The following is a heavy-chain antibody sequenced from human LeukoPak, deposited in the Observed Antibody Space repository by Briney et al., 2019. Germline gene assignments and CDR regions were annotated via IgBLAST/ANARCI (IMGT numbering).Heavy chain of an antibody. D-gene: IGHD2-15*01. J-gene: IGHJ4*02. CDR3: ARRSCSGGSCYPIIDY. CDR1: GFTFTTYW. V-gene: IGHV3-7*01. CDR2: IWQDENEK. Sequence: GGSLRLSCAASGFTFTTYWMTWVRQAPGKGLEWVANIWQDENEKSYLDSVKGRFIISRDNAKNSLYLQMNSLRVEDTAVYYCARRSCSGGSCYPIIDYWGQGTLVTVSS.